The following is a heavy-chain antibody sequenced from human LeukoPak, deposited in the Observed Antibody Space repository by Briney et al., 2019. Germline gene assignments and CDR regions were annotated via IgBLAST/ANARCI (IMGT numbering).Heavy chain of an antibody. D-gene: IGHD5-18*01. CDR1: GFSFRDYE. Sequence: PGGSLRLSCAASGFSFRDYELTWVRQVPGKGLEWISYVNQRGRTTSYADSVKGRFTISRDNAKNSLYLQMNSLRAEDTAVYYCARADWDTAMIDYWGQGTLVTVSS. V-gene: IGHV3-48*03. J-gene: IGHJ4*02. CDR3: ARADWDTAMIDY. CDR2: VNQRGRTT.